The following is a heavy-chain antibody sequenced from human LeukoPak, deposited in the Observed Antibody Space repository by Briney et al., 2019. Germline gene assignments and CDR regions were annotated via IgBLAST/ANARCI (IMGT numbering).Heavy chain of an antibody. Sequence: GGPLRPSCVASGFPFSSYWMTWVRQAPGKGLEWVANIKQDGSKKSYVDSVKGRFTISRDNAKNSLYLQMNSLRAEDTAIYYCTRVGYIDEGIDYWGQGTLVTVSS. CDR1: GFPFSSYW. CDR2: IKQDGSKK. CDR3: TRVGYIDEGIDY. J-gene: IGHJ4*02. D-gene: IGHD5-24*01. V-gene: IGHV3-7*04.